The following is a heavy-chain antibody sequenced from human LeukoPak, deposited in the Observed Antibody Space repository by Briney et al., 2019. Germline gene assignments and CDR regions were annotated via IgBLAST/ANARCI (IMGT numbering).Heavy chain of an antibody. CDR1: GGTFSSYA. J-gene: IGHJ5*02. CDR2: IIPIFDTA. CDR3: ARQGVAISENWFDP. V-gene: IGHV1-69*05. Sequence: SVKVSCKASGGTFSSYAISWVRQAPGQGLEWMGGIIPIFDTANYAQKFQGRVTITTDESTSTAYMEPSSLRSEDTAVYYCARQGVAISENWFDPWGQGTLVTVSS. D-gene: IGHD5-12*01.